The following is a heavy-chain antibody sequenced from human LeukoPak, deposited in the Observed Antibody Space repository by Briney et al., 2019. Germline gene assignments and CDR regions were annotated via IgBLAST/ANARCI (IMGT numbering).Heavy chain of an antibody. Sequence: KPSETLSLTCTVSGDSITSHYWSWIRQPAGKGLEWIGRIHTSGSTNYNPSLKSRVTMSVDTSKNQFSLKLNSVTAADAAVYYCASGLFADYYFNSWGQGTLVTVSS. J-gene: IGHJ4*02. CDR3: ASGLFADYYFNS. CDR2: IHTSGST. CDR1: GDSITSHY. V-gene: IGHV4-4*07.